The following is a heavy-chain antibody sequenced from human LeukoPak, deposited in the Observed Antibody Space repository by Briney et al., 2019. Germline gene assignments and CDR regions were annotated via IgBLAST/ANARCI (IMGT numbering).Heavy chain of an antibody. CDR3: ARGPYSYDSSGAFDI. Sequence: SVTLSLTCTVSGGSISSYYWSWIRRPPGKGLEWIGYIYYSGSTNYNPSLKSRVTISVATSKNQFSLKLSSVTAADTAVYFCARGPYSYDSSGAFDIWGQGTMVTVSS. CDR2: IYYSGST. V-gene: IGHV4-59*08. CDR1: GGSISSYY. D-gene: IGHD3-22*01. J-gene: IGHJ3*02.